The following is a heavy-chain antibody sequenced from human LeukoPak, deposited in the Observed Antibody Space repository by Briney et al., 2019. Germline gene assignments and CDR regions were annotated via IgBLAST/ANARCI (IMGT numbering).Heavy chain of an antibody. Sequence: SETLSLTCTVSGDFISSSNYYWGWIRQPPGKGLDWIGNIYYTGKTYYNPSVYGRVTISTDTSNNQFSLELSSVTAADTAVYYCVRLYYYDSSPPPLWGQGTLVIVSS. J-gene: IGHJ4*02. CDR3: VRLYYYDSSPPPL. CDR1: GDFISSSNYY. CDR2: IYYTGKT. D-gene: IGHD3-22*01. V-gene: IGHV4-39*01.